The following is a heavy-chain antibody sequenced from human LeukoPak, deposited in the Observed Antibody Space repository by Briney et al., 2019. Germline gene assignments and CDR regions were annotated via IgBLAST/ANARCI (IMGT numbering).Heavy chain of an antibody. J-gene: IGHJ4*02. CDR2: ISSSSTI. Sequence: GGSLRLSCAASGFTFSSYSMNWVRQAPGKGLEWVSYISSSSTIYYADSVKGRFTISRDNAKNSLYLQMNSLRAEDTAVYYCARKWELLYWGQGTLVTVSS. D-gene: IGHD1-26*01. CDR3: ARKWELLY. CDR1: GFTFSSYS. V-gene: IGHV3-48*01.